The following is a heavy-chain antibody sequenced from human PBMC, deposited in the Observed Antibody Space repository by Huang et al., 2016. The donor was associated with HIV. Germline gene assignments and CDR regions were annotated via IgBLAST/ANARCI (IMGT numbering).Heavy chain of an antibody. CDR3: TREYTVAGAFDL. V-gene: IGHV3-30-3*01. Sequence: QVQLVESGGGVIQPGRSLRLSCAASGFSFANYAMHWVRQAPGKRLDGVTFKSKDGSSRYYADSVKGRFTISRDNFKNALYLQMNRLRGDDTAVYYCTREYTVAGAFDLWGQGTMVTVSS. D-gene: IGHD5-12*01. J-gene: IGHJ3*01. CDR1: GFSFANYA. CDR2: KSKDGSSR.